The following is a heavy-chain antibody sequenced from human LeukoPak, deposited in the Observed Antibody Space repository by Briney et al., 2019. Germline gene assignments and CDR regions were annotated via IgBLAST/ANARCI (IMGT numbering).Heavy chain of an antibody. D-gene: IGHD1-14*01. CDR3: ANSRPDRYLDS. CDR2: INWNSFYI. Sequence: PGGSLRLSCAASGFTFSSYGMHWVRQAPGKGLEWVSGINWNSFYIDYADSVKGRFTISRDSARRSVYLQMNSLTPDDTAFYFCANSRPDRYLDSWGQGTLVTVST. V-gene: IGHV3-9*01. J-gene: IGHJ4*02. CDR1: GFTFSSYG.